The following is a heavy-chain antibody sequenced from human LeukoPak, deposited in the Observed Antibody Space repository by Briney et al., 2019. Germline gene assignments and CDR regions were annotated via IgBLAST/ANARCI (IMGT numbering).Heavy chain of an antibody. CDR3: ARELRPRKLLWFGELFDYGMDV. V-gene: IGHV1-69*04. CDR2: IIPILGIA. D-gene: IGHD3-10*01. J-gene: IGHJ6*02. Sequence: SVKVSCKASGYTFTSYDINWLRQATGQGLEWMGRIIPILGIANYAQKFQGRVTITADKSTSTAYMELSSLRSEDTAVYYCARELRPRKLLWFGELFDYGMDVWGQGTTVTVSS. CDR1: GYTFTSYD.